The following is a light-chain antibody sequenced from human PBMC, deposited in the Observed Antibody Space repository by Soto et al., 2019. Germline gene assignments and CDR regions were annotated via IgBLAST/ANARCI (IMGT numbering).Light chain of an antibody. CDR1: QSISNY. CDR3: QQHSNWPPIT. V-gene: IGKV3-11*01. J-gene: IGKJ5*01. CDR2: DAS. Sequence: EIVLTQSPATLSLSPGERATLSCRASQSISNYVAWYQQKPGQAPRLLIYDASDRATGIPGRFSGSGSGTDFTLTISSLEPEDFAVYYCQQHSNWPPITDGQGTRLEIK.